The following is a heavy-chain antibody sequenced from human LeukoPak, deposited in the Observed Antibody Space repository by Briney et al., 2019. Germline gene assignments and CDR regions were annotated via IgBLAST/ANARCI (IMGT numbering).Heavy chain of an antibody. D-gene: IGHD3-10*01. CDR1: GFTFSSYA. Sequence: GGSLRLSCAASGFTFSSYAMSWVRQAPGKGLEWVSAISGSGGSTYYADSVKGRFTISRDNSKNTLYLQMNSLRAEDTAVYYCAKSFRESDYYFGLDVWGQGTTVTVSS. J-gene: IGHJ6*02. CDR3: AKSFRESDYYFGLDV. V-gene: IGHV3-23*01. CDR2: ISGSGGST.